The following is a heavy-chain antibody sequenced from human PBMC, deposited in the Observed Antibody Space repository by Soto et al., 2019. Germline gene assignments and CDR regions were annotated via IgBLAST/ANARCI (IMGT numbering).Heavy chain of an antibody. Sequence: GGSLRLSCAASGFTFSSYVMSWVRQAPGKGLEWVSAISGSGGSTYYADSVKGRFTISRDNSKNTLYLQMNSLRAEDTAVYYCAKVSNAYCGGDCYFDYWGQGTLVTVSS. CDR1: GFTFSSYV. CDR3: AKVSNAYCGGDCYFDY. D-gene: IGHD2-21*02. V-gene: IGHV3-23*01. J-gene: IGHJ4*02. CDR2: ISGSGGST.